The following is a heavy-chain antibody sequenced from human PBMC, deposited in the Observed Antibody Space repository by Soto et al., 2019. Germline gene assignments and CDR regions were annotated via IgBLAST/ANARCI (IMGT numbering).Heavy chain of an antibody. CDR1: SGSISSSYYY. J-gene: IGHJ6*03. CDR2: IYYTGST. Sequence: QLQLQESGPGLVKPSESLSLTCTVSSGSISSSYYYWGWIRQPPGKGLEWIGAIYYTGSTYYNPPLKIRASNSVYTHKNQFSLKMGAVTAADTAVNFCAIQAGAFCYYMDVWGKGATVTVSS. CDR3: AIQAGAFCYYMDV. D-gene: IGHD3-10*01. V-gene: IGHV4-39*01.